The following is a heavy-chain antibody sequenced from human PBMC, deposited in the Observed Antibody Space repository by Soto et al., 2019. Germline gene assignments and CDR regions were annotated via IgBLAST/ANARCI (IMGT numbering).Heavy chain of an antibody. CDR3: ARTLSGGFDY. CDR1: GDSLIRNY. V-gene: IGHV4-59*01. CDR2: IHNGRTT. J-gene: IGHJ4*02. Sequence: QVQLQESGPGLVKPSETLSLTCTVSGDSLIRNYWSWIRQSPGKGLEWLAFIHNGRTTNYNPSLVGRVSISVDTSKSQLSLNLNSVTAADTAVYYCARTLSGGFDYWGQGTLVTVSS.